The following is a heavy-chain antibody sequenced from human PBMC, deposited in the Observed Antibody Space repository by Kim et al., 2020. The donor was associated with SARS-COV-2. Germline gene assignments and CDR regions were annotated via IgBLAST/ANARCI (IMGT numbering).Heavy chain of an antibody. D-gene: IGHD3-22*01. Sequence: SETLSLTCTVSGGSISSYYWSWIRQPPGKGLEWIGYIYYSGSTNYNPSLKSRVTISVDTSKNQFSLKLSSVTAADTAVYYCARVGPDYYDSTSYFDYWGQGTLVTVSS. V-gene: IGHV4-59*01. CDR1: GGSISSYY. J-gene: IGHJ4*02. CDR3: ARVGPDYYDSTSYFDY. CDR2: IYYSGST.